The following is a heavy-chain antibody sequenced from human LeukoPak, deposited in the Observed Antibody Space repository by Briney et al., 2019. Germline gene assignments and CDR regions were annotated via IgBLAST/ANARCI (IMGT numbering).Heavy chain of an antibody. CDR3: ARAPGIAVAGAPNWFDP. CDR1: GGSFSGYY. CDR2: INHSGST. D-gene: IGHD6-19*01. V-gene: IGHV4-34*01. J-gene: IGHJ5*02. Sequence: PSETLSLTCAVYGGSFSGYYWSWIRQPPGKGLEWIGEINHSGSTNYNPSLKSRVTISVDTSKNQFSLKLSSVTAADTAVYYCARAPGIAVAGAPNWFDPWGQGTLVTVSS.